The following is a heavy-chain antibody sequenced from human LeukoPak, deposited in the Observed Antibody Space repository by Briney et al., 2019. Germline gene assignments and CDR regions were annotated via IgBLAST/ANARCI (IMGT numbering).Heavy chain of an antibody. CDR1: GFTFDDYG. CDR3: ARDSSGLPFDY. J-gene: IGHJ4*02. Sequence: AGGSLRLSCAASGFTFDDYGMSWVRQAPGKGLEWVSGINWNGGGTGYADSVKGRFTISRDSAKNSLYLQMNSLRAEDTAVYYCARDSSGLPFDYWGQGTLVTVSS. V-gene: IGHV3-20*04. CDR2: INWNGGGT. D-gene: IGHD6-19*01.